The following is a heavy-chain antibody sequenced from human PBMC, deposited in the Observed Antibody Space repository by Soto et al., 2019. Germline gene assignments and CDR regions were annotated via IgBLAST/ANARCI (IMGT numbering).Heavy chain of an antibody. J-gene: IGHJ4*02. CDR1: GFTFTRYS. V-gene: IGHV3-21*01. CDR2: ISSTTNYI. Sequence: EVQLVESGGGLVKPGGSLRLSCAASGFTFTRYSMNWVRQAPGKGLEWVSSISSTTNYIYYGDSMKGRFTISRDNAKKSLYLEMNRLRDEDTAKYYCAREYYDLSSIFKYWGQGTLVTVSS. CDR3: AREYYDLSSIFKY. D-gene: IGHD3-3*01.